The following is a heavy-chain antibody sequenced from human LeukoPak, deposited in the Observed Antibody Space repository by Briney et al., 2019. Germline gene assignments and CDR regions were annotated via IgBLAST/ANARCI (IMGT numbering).Heavy chain of an antibody. CDR3: AKGIRSLVGDY. CDR1: GFTYTNFG. J-gene: IGHJ4*02. D-gene: IGHD3-9*01. Sequence: GGSLRLSCAASGFTYTNFGMSWVRQAPGKGLEWVSAISGSGGSTYYADSVKGRFTISRDNSKNTLYLQMNSLRAEDTAVYYCAKGIRSLVGDYWGQGTLVTVSS. CDR2: ISGSGGST. V-gene: IGHV3-23*01.